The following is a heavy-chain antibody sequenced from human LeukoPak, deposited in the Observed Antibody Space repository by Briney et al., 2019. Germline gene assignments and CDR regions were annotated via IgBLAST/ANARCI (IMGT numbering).Heavy chain of an antibody. Sequence: GGSLRLSCAASGFTFSSYWMSWVRQDPGKRPEWVAHIKQDASQEYHVDSVKGRFTISRDNAKNSLYLQMNSLRAEDTAVYYCARGVVYPAWSGPHWSDYWGQGALVTVSS. CDR2: IKQDASQE. D-gene: IGHD3-3*01. CDR1: GFTFSSYW. CDR3: ARGVVYPAWSGPHWSDY. V-gene: IGHV3-7*01. J-gene: IGHJ4*02.